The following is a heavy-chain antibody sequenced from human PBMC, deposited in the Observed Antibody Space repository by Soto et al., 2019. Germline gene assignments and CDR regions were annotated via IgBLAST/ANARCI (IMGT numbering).Heavy chain of an antibody. CDR1: GGSISSGDYY. J-gene: IGHJ5*02. V-gene: IGHV4-30-4*01. CDR2: IYYSGST. Sequence: SETLSLTCTVSGGSISSGDYYWSWIRQPPGKGLEWIGYIYYSGSTYYNPSLKSRVTISVDTSKNQFSLKLSSVTAADTAVYYCARGIGTAMGAPFGPWGQGTLVTVSS. CDR3: ARGIGTAMGAPFGP. D-gene: IGHD5-18*01.